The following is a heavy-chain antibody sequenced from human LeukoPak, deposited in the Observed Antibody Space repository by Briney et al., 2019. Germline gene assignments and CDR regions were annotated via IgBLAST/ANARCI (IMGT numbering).Heavy chain of an antibody. CDR3: ATLISGWSLY. J-gene: IGHJ4*02. CDR1: GFTFNNYW. D-gene: IGHD6-19*01. V-gene: IGHV3-74*01. Sequence: GGSLRLSCAPAGSGFTFNNYWMHWIRQAPGKGLVWVSRINADGSTTSYADSVRGRFTISRDNAKNTLYLQMNSLRAEDTAVYYCATLISGWSLYWGQGTLVTVSS. CDR2: INADGSTT.